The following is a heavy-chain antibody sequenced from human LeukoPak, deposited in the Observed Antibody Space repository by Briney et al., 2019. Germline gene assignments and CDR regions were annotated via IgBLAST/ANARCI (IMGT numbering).Heavy chain of an antibody. V-gene: IGHV4-61*02. Sequence: SETLSLTCTVSGGSISSGSYYRRWIRQPAGKVLEWMGRIYTSGSTNYNPSLKSRVTISVDTSKNQYPLKLSSVTAADTAVYYCARVRYLGFYLDYWGQGTLVTVSS. J-gene: IGHJ4*02. CDR1: GGSISSGSYY. CDR3: ARVRYLGFYLDY. D-gene: IGHD7-27*01. CDR2: IYTSGST.